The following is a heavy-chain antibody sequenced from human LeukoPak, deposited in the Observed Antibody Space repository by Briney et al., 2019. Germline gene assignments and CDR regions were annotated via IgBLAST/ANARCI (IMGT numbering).Heavy chain of an antibody. Sequence: ASVKVSCKASGYTFTSYYMHWVRQAPGQGLEWMGWINPNSGGTNYAQKFQGRVTMTRDTSISTAYMELSRLRSDDTAVYYCARDFVGMATFNWFDPWGQGTLVTVSS. CDR3: ARDFVGMATFNWFDP. CDR1: GYTFTSYY. CDR2: INPNSGGT. J-gene: IGHJ5*02. V-gene: IGHV1-2*02. D-gene: IGHD5-24*01.